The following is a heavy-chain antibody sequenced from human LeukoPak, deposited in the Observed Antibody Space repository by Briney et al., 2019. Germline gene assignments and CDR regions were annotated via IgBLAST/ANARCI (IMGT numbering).Heavy chain of an antibody. CDR3: AKYRGSGWYFDY. J-gene: IGHJ4*02. V-gene: IGHV3-30*02. D-gene: IGHD6-19*01. CDR1: GFTFSSYG. Sequence: GGSLRLSCAASGFTFSSYGMHWVRQAPGKGLEWVAFIRYDGSNKYYADSVKGRFTISRDNSKNTLYLQMSSLRAEDTAVYNCAKYRGSGWYFDYWGQGTLVTVSS. CDR2: IRYDGSNK.